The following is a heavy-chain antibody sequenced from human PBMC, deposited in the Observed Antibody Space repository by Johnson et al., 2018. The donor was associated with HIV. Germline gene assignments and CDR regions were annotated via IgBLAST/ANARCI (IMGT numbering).Heavy chain of an antibody. D-gene: IGHD2-21*02. CDR2: ISYDGSNK. CDR1: GFTFSSYA. V-gene: IGHV3-30*04. CDR3: QRRTVTAVLGI. J-gene: IGHJ3*02. Sequence: QVQLVESGGGVVQPGRSLRLSCAASGFTFSSYAMHWVRQAQGKGLEWVAVISYDGSNKYYADSVKGRFTISRDNSKNTLYLQMNALRDEDTAVYYGQRRTVTAVLGIWGHGTMVTVSS.